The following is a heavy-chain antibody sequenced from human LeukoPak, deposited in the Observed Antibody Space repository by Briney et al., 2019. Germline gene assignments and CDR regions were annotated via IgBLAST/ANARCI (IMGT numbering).Heavy chain of an antibody. CDR2: ISAYNGNT. CDR1: GYTFTSYG. Sequence: ASVKVSCKASGYTFTSYGISWVRQAPGQGLEWMGWISAYNGNTNYAQKLQGRVTMTTDTSTSTAYMELRSLRSDDTAVYYCARDRDRNYYDSSGYPSYMDVWGKGTTVTISS. D-gene: IGHD3-22*01. CDR3: ARDRDRNYYDSSGYPSYMDV. V-gene: IGHV1-18*01. J-gene: IGHJ6*03.